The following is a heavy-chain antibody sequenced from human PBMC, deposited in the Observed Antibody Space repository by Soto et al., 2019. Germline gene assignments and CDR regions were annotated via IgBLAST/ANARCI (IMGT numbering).Heavy chain of an antibody. CDR3: VKEIITRGLDLEYMLDY. CDR1: GFTFSSHA. Sequence: EVQLLESGGGLVQPGGSLRLSCVASGFTFSSHAMRWVRQAPGKGLEWVAGISGSGESAFYADSVKGRFTVSRVKSKNKLYLQLNRLRVEDTAVYYCVKEIITRGLDLEYMLDYWGEGTLIAVSS. D-gene: IGHD6-6*01. J-gene: IGHJ4*02. CDR2: ISGSGESA. V-gene: IGHV3-23*01.